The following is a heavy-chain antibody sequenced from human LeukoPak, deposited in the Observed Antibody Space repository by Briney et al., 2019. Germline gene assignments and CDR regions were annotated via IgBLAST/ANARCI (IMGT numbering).Heavy chain of an antibody. J-gene: IGHJ6*03. CDR2: IIPIFGTA. CDR3: ASTLHIAALPYYYYMDV. V-gene: IGHV1-69*05. D-gene: IGHD6-13*01. Sequence: SVKVSRKASGGTFSSYAISWVRQAPGQGLEWMGGIIPIFGTANYAQKFQGRVTITTDESTSTAYMELSSLRSEDTAVYYCASTLHIAALPYYYYMDVWGKGTTVTVSS. CDR1: GGTFSSYA.